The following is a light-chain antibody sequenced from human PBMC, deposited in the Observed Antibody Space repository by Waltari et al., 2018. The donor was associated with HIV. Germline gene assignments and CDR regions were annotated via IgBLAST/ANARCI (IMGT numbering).Light chain of an antibody. CDR2: EGS. V-gene: IGLV2-23*01. Sequence: QSALTQPASVSGSPGQSITISCTGTSRDVGSSTLVSWYQQHPGKAPKLMLYEGSKRPSGVSNRFSGSKSGNTASLTISGLQAEDEADYYCCSYAGSSTWVFGGGTKLTVL. J-gene: IGLJ3*02. CDR1: SRDVGSSTL. CDR3: CSYAGSSTWV.